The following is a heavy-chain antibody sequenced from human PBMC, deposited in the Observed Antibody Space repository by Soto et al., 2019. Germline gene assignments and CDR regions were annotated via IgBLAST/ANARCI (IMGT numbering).Heavy chain of an antibody. J-gene: IGHJ6*02. Sequence: SVKVSCKASGGTFSSYAISWVRQAPGQGLEWMGGIIPIFGTANYAQKFQGRVTITADESTSTAYMELSGLRSEDTAVYYCARDGPYYYASRMDVWGQGTTVTVSS. CDR3: ARDGPYYYASRMDV. CDR1: GGTFSSYA. V-gene: IGHV1-69*13. D-gene: IGHD3-10*01. CDR2: IIPIFGTA.